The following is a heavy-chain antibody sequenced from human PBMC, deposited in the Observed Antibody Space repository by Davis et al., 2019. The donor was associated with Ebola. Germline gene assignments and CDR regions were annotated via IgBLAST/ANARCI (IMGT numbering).Heavy chain of an antibody. J-gene: IGHJ4*02. Sequence: GGSLRLSCAASGFTFSSYWMSWVRQAPGKGLEWVANIKKDGREKYYVDSVKGRLTISRDNAKNSLYLQMNSLRAEDTAVYYCARVVGYCSGGSCPPGYWGQGTLVTVSS. CDR3: ARVVGYCSGGSCPPGY. D-gene: IGHD2-15*01. CDR2: IKKDGREK. V-gene: IGHV3-7*03. CDR1: GFTFSSYW.